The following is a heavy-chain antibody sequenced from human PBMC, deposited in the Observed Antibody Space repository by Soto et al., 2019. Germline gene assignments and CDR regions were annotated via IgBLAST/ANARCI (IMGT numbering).Heavy chain of an antibody. Sequence: SVKVSCKASGYTFTSYGISWVRQAPGQGLEWMGWISAYNGNTNYAQKLQGRVTMTTDTSTSTAYMKLRSLRSDDTAVYYGARVLRGVISTDLYGMDVWGQGTTVTVSS. CDR2: ISAYNGNT. CDR1: GYTFTSYG. V-gene: IGHV1-18*04. CDR3: ARVLRGVISTDLYGMDV. J-gene: IGHJ6*02. D-gene: IGHD3-10*01.